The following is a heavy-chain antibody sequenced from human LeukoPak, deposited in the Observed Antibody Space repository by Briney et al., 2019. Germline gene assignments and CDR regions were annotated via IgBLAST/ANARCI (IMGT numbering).Heavy chain of an antibody. D-gene: IGHD3-22*01. CDR3: ARGGYYDSRESVFDY. J-gene: IGHJ4*02. CDR2: ISYDGSNK. V-gene: IGHV3-30*01. CDR1: GFTFSSYA. Sequence: PGRSLRLSCAASGFTFSSYAMHWVRQAPGKGLEWVAVISYDGSNKYYADSVKGRFTISRDNSKNTLYLQMNSLRAEDTAVYYCARGGYYDSRESVFDYWGQGTPVTVSS.